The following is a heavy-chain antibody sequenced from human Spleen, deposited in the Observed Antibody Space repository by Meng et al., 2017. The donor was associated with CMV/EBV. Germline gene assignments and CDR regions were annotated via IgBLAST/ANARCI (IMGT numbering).Heavy chain of an antibody. CDR2: SSGGST. J-gene: IGHJ4*02. Sequence: GESLKISCAASGFTFSSYSMNWVRQAPGKGLEWVSGSSGGSTYYADSVKGRFTISRDDSKNTLYLEMNRLRAEDTAVYYCAKDRGRGRGYSYGYFNYWGQGTLVTVSS. CDR1: GFTFSSYS. CDR3: AKDRGRGRGYSYGYFNY. D-gene: IGHD5-18*01. V-gene: IGHV3-23*01.